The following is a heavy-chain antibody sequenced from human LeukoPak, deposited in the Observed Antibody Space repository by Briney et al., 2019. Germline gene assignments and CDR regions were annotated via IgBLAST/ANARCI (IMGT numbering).Heavy chain of an antibody. D-gene: IGHD4-23*01. CDR3: ASRPGGYYYMDV. J-gene: IGHJ6*03. CDR1: GFTFSSYW. Sequence: EGSLRLSCAASGFTFSSYWMHWVRQAPGKGLVWVSRINSDGSSTSYADSVKGRFTISRDNAKNTLYLQMNSLRAEDTAVYYCASRPGGYYYMDVWGKGTTVTVSS. CDR2: INSDGSST. V-gene: IGHV3-74*01.